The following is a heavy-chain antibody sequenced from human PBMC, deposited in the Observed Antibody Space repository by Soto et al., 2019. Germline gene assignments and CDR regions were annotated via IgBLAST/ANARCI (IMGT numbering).Heavy chain of an antibody. Sequence: GESLKISCKGSGYSFTSYWISWVRQMPGKGLEWMGRIDPSDSYTNYSPSFQGHVTISADKSISTAYLQWSSLKASDTAMYYCARLGVGATPYSYLYGMDVWGQGTTVTVSS. V-gene: IGHV5-10-1*01. D-gene: IGHD1-26*01. J-gene: IGHJ6*02. CDR1: GYSFTSYW. CDR2: IDPSDSYT. CDR3: ARLGVGATPYSYLYGMDV.